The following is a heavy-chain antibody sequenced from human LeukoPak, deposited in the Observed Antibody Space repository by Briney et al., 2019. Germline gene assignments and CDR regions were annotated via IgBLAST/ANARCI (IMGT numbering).Heavy chain of an antibody. CDR1: GGSISSGSYY. CDR3: ARAPPYSGTPDY. CDR2: IYTSGST. D-gene: IGHD1-1*01. J-gene: IGHJ4*01. V-gene: IGHV4-61*02. Sequence: SETLSLTCTVSGGSISSGSYYWSWIRQPAGKGLEWIGRIYTSGSTNYNPSLKSRVTISVDTSKNQFSLKVSSVTAADTAVYYCARAPPYSGTPDYWGQGTLVTVSS.